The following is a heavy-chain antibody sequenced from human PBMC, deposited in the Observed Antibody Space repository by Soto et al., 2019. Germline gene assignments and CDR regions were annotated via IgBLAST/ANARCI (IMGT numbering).Heavy chain of an antibody. Sequence: GESLKISCAASGFTFSSYAMSWVRQAPGKGLEWVSAISGSGGSTYYADSVKGRFTISRDNSKNTLYLQMNSLRAEDTAVYYCAKDQGELLFDYWGQGTLVTVSS. D-gene: IGHD1-26*01. CDR1: GFTFSSYA. CDR3: AKDQGELLFDY. V-gene: IGHV3-23*01. CDR2: ISGSGGST. J-gene: IGHJ4*02.